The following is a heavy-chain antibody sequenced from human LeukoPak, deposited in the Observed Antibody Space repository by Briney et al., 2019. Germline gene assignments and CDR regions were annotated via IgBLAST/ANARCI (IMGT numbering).Heavy chain of an antibody. D-gene: IGHD3-22*01. CDR3: AKYYYDSSGYYGYFDL. CDR1: GGTFSSYA. CDR2: IIPIFGTA. J-gene: IGHJ2*01. V-gene: IGHV1-69*13. Sequence: ASVKVSCKASGGTFSSYAISWVRQAPGQGLEWMGGIIPIFGTANYAQKFQGRVTITADESTSTAYMELSSLRSEDTAVYYCAKYYYDSSGYYGYFDLWGRGTLVTVSS.